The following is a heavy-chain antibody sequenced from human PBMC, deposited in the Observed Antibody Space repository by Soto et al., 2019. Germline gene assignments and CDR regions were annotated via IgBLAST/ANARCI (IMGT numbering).Heavy chain of an antibody. CDR3: ATRYSSGSNPDFDY. CDR2: IDPSDSYT. Sequence: PGESLKISCKGSGYSFTSYWISWVRQMPGKGLEWMGRIDPSDSYTNYSPSFQGHVTISADKSISTAYLQWSSLKASDTAMYYCATRYSSGSNPDFDYWGQGALVTVSS. J-gene: IGHJ4*02. V-gene: IGHV5-10-1*01. D-gene: IGHD6-19*01. CDR1: GYSFTSYW.